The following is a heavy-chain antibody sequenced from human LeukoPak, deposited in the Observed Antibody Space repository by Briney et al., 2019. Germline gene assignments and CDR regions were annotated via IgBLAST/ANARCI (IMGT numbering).Heavy chain of an antibody. V-gene: IGHV4-61*02. CDR2: IYTSGST. CDR1: GGSISGGSYY. Sequence: PSETLSLTCTVSGGSISGGSYYWSWIRQPAGKGLEWIGRIYTSGSTNYNPSLKSRVTISVDTSKNQFSLKLSSVTAADTAVYYCTREEALGSGSFDYWGQGTLVTVSS. J-gene: IGHJ4*02. D-gene: IGHD1-26*01. CDR3: TREEALGSGSFDY.